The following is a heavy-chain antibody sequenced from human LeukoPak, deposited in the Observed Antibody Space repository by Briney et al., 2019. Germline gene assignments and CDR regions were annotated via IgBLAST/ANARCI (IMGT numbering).Heavy chain of an antibody. CDR2: IYSDGGT. CDR3: ARSRYSGYDSGYYYYGMDV. CDR1: GFTVSSNY. J-gene: IGHJ6*02. V-gene: IGHV3-66*01. D-gene: IGHD5-12*01. Sequence: GRSLRLSCAASGFTVSSNYMSWVRQAPGKGLEWVSVIYSDGGTYYADSVKGRFTISRDNSKNTLYLQMNSLRAEDTAVYYCARSRYSGYDSGYYYYGMDVWGQGTTVTVSS.